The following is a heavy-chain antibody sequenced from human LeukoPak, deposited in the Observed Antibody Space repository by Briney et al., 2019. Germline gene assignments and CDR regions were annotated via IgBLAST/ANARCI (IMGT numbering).Heavy chain of an antibody. CDR3: ARRIAVAGTLDY. CDR2: IYYSGST. J-gene: IGHJ4*02. Sequence: KPSETLSLTCTVSGGSISSSSYYWGWIRQPPGKGLEWIGGIYYSGSTYYNPSLKSRVTISVDTSKNQFSLKLSSVTAADTAVYYCARRIAVAGTLDYWGQGTLVTVSS. V-gene: IGHV4-39*01. D-gene: IGHD6-19*01. CDR1: GGSISSSSYY.